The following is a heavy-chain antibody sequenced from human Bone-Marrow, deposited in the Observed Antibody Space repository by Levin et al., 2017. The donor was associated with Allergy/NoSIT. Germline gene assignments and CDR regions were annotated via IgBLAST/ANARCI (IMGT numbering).Heavy chain of an antibody. Sequence: SETLSLTCNVSGGSISGHHYYWNWIRQHPGTGLEWIGHIYQSGSTSYNPSLKSRITISVDTSKNQFSLTPNSVTAAHTAVYYCATGGAVATPWFDSWGQGTLVFVSS. CDR3: ATGGAVATPWFDS. J-gene: IGHJ5*01. V-gene: IGHV4-31*03. CDR2: IYQSGST. D-gene: IGHD2-2*01. CDR1: GGSISGHHYY.